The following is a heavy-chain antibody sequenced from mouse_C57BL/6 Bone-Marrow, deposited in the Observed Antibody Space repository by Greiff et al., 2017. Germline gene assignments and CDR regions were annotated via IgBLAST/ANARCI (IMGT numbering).Heavy chain of an antibody. V-gene: IGHV14-3*01. J-gene: IGHJ1*03. CDR1: GFNIKNPY. Sequence: EVQLQQSVAELVRPGASVKLSCTASGFNIKNPYMHWVKQRPEQGLEWIGRIDPANGNTIYAPKFQGKATITADTSSTTAYLQLSSLTSEDTAIYYCAYLGYFDVWGTGTTVTVSS. CDR3: AYLGYFDV. CDR2: IDPANGNT.